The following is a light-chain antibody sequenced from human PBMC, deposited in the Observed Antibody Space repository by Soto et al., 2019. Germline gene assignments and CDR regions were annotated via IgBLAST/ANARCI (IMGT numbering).Light chain of an antibody. J-gene: IGLJ2*01. CDR3: ATWDGSLNSPV. V-gene: IGLV2-8*01. CDR1: KNDIGVYDF. CDR2: EVV. Sequence: QSALTQPPSASGSPGQSVTISCTGTKNDIGVYDFVSWYQHHPGKAPRLIIYEVVQRPSGVPDRFSGSKSGTSASLAISGLQSDDEADYYCATWDGSLNSPVFGGGTKLTVL.